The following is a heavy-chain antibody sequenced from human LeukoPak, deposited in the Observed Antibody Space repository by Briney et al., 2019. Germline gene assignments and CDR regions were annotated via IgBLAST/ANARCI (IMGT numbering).Heavy chain of an antibody. Sequence: PSETLSLTCTVSGGSISSYYWSWIREPPGKGLEWIGYIYYSGSTNYNPSLKSRVTISVDTSKNQFSLKLSSVTAADTAVYYCARGYDRSGYLPLSYWGQGTLVTVSS. CDR2: IYYSGST. CDR1: GGSISSYY. J-gene: IGHJ4*02. CDR3: ARGYDRSGYLPLSY. D-gene: IGHD3-22*01. V-gene: IGHV4-59*01.